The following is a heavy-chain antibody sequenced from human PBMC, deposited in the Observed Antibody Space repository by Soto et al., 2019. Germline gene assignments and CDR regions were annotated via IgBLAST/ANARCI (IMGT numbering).Heavy chain of an antibody. Sequence: PSETLSLTCSVSGGSISRYYWSWIRQAAGKGLEWIGRISSSGFINYNPSLKSRVTMSIDTSKSQFSLRLRSVTAADTAVYYCATDQIVPVAGSIPGWNWFGPWGQGTLVTVSS. V-gene: IGHV4-4*07. D-gene: IGHD2-2*01. CDR1: GGSISRYY. J-gene: IGHJ5*02. CDR3: ATDQIVPVAGSIPGWNWFGP. CDR2: ISSSGFI.